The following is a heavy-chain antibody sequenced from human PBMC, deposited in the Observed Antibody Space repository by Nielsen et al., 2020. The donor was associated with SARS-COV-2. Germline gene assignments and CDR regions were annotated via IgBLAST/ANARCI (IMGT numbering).Heavy chain of an antibody. V-gene: IGHV3-9*01. CDR3: ARDWAVEGQHLDDY. D-gene: IGHD6-13*01. J-gene: IGHJ4*02. CDR2: NSWNSGSI. Sequence: SLKIHCAASGFTFDDYAMHWVRQAPGKGMEWVSGNSWNSGSIGYADSVKGRFTISRDNSKNTLYLQMNSLRAEDTAVYYCARDWAVEGQHLDDYWGQGTLVTVSS. CDR1: GFTFDDYA.